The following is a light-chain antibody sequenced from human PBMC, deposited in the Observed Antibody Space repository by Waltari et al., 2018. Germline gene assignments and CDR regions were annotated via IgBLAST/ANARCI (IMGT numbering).Light chain of an antibody. Sequence: DVVMTQSPDSLSVSLGERATTHCKSGQSISFYSTNKNYLTWYQQKPGQPPKLLIYWASTREAGVPERFSGSGSGTDFTLTISSLQAEDVATYYCQQYLSTPFTFGPGTKVDIK. V-gene: IGKV4-1*01. CDR3: QQYLSTPFT. J-gene: IGKJ3*01. CDR2: WAS. CDR1: QSISFYSTNKNY.